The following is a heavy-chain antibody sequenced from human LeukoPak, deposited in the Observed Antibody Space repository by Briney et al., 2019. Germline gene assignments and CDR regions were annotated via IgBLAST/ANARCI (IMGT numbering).Heavy chain of an antibody. CDR1: GGSISSGGYY. J-gene: IGHJ5*02. CDR2: IYYSGST. CDR3: ASVLHCTNGVCGGGWFDP. Sequence: PSETLSLTCTVSGGSISSGGYYWSWIRQHPGKGLEWIGYIYYSGSTYYNPSLKSRVTISVDTSKNQFSLKLSSVTAADTAVYYCASVLHCTNGVCGGGWFDPWGQGTLVTVSS. V-gene: IGHV4-31*03. D-gene: IGHD2-8*01.